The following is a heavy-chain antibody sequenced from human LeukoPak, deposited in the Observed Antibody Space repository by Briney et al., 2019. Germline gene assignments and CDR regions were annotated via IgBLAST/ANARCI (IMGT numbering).Heavy chain of an antibody. D-gene: IGHD1-26*01. CDR3: AKVLSGSQDY. V-gene: IGHV3-23*01. Sequence: GGSLRLFCAASGFTFSGHAMSWVRQAPGKGLNWLSTITGGAENTYYADSVKGRFTISRDNSKNTVYLQMDSLRVEDTAVYYCAKVLSGSQDYWGQGTLVTVFS. CDR1: GFTFSGHA. J-gene: IGHJ4*02. CDR2: ITGGAENT.